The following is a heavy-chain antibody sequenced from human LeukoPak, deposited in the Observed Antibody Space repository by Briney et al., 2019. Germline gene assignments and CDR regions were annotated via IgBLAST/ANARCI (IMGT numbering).Heavy chain of an antibody. D-gene: IGHD3-22*01. Sequence: GGSLRLSCEGSGFTFSNYWMGWVRQAPGKGLQWVANIKTDGSEKYYVDSVKDRFTISRDNAKNSLYLQMNSLRAEDTAVYYCATYSSLNRREFQYWGQGTLLTVSS. CDR3: ATYSSLNRREFQY. CDR1: GFTFSNYW. J-gene: IGHJ1*01. CDR2: IKTDGSEK. V-gene: IGHV3-7*01.